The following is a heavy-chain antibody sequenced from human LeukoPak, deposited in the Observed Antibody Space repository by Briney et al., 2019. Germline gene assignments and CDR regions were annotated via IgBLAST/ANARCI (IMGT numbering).Heavy chain of an antibody. V-gene: IGHV1-24*01. CDR2: FDPEDGET. Sequence: ASVKVSCKVSGYTLTELSMHWVRQAPGKGLEWMGGFDPEDGETIYAQKFQGRVTMTEDTSTDTAYKELSSLRAEDTAVYYCAKSRDGYKKPNFDYWGQGTLVTFSS. CDR3: AKSRDGYKKPNFDY. CDR1: GYTLTELS. D-gene: IGHD5-24*01. J-gene: IGHJ4*02.